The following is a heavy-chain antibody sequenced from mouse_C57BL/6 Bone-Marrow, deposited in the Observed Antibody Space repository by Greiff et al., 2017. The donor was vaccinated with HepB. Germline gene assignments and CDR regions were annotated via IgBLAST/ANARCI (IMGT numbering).Heavy chain of an antibody. CDR3: TKIDGYYAWFAY. CDR1: GFTFSNYW. V-gene: IGHV6-3*01. Sequence: EVKVEESGGGLVQPGGSMKLSCVASGFTFSNYWMNWVRQSPEKGLEWVAQIRLKSDNYATHYAESVKGRFTISRDDSKSSVYLQMNNLRAEDTGIYYCTKIDGYYAWFAYWGQGTLVTVSA. CDR2: IRLKSDNYAT. J-gene: IGHJ3*01. D-gene: IGHD2-3*01.